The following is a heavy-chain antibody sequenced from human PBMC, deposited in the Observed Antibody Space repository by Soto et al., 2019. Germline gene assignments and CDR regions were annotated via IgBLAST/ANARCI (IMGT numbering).Heavy chain of an antibody. Sequence: PGGSLRRYCAASGFTFRSYHMTWARQAPGKGLEWVSVIGNSDGDTHYADSVKGRFTISRDNSKNTLYLQMNSLRAEDTAVYLCAKDLSRVRGRVIGYGNYYYGMDVWGQGTTVTVSS. J-gene: IGHJ6*02. CDR2: IGNSDGDT. V-gene: IGHV3-23*01. CDR1: GFTFRSYH. CDR3: AKDLSRVRGRVIGYGNYYYGMDV. D-gene: IGHD5-12*01.